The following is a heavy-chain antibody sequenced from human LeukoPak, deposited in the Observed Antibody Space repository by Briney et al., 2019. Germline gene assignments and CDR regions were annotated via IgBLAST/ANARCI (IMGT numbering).Heavy chain of an antibody. CDR1: GDSVSRNSVA. Sequence: SQTLSLTCVISGDSVSRNSVAWNWIRQSPSRGLEWLGRTYYRSKWYNDYAVSVKSRITINPDTSKRQFSLQLEYVTPEDTAVYSCPRSPDPYMGYSYSYMTSGAKGPRSPSP. J-gene: IGHJ6*03. CDR3: PRSPDPYMGYSYSYMTS. CDR2: TYYRSKWYN. D-gene: IGHD1-1*01. V-gene: IGHV6-1*01.